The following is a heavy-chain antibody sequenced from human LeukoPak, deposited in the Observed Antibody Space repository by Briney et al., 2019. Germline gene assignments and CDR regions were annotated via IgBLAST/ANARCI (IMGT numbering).Heavy chain of an antibody. D-gene: IGHD2-15*01. CDR1: GYSFTNNW. V-gene: IGHV5-51*01. Sequence: GESLKISCKGSGYSFTNNWIGLVRQMPGKGLEWMGIIYPADSDTRYSPSFQGQVTISADKSISTAYLQWSSLKASDTAMYYCASEGIIAVGAAFDIWGQGTLVTVSS. CDR2: IYPADSDT. J-gene: IGHJ3*02. CDR3: ASEGIIAVGAAFDI.